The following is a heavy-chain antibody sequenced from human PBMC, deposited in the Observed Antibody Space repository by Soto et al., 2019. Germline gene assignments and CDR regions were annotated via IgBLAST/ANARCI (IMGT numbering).Heavy chain of an antibody. CDR3: ASSLLTPFDY. Sequence: GGSLRLSCAASGFTFNTYAMNWVRQAPGKGLEWVSRINSDGGSTFYADSVKGRFTISRDNAKNTLYLQMNSLRAEDTAVYYCASSLLTPFDYWGQGTLVTVSS. V-gene: IGHV3-74*01. J-gene: IGHJ4*02. CDR1: GFTFNTYA. D-gene: IGHD7-27*01. CDR2: INSDGGST.